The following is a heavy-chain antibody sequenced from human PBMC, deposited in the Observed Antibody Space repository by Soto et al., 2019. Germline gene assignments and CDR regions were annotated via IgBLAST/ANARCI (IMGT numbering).Heavy chain of an antibody. D-gene: IGHD5-12*01. J-gene: IGHJ5*02. CDR3: AKGNNPGPKTGYAFDP. V-gene: IGHV6-1*01. CDR1: GDSFSINTAF. Sequence: QTLSLTCAISGDSFSINTAFWNWISQSPSRGLEWLGRTYFRSKLYNDYAVSVKNRIIINPDTSNNQFSLQLNSVTPEDTAVYFCAKGNNPGPKTGYAFDPWGQGIMVTVSS. CDR2: TYFRSKLYN.